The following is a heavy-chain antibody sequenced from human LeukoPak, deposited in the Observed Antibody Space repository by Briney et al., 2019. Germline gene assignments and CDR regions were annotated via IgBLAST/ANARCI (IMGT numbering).Heavy chain of an antibody. Sequence: GGSLRLSCAASGFTFSSYAMHWVRQAPGKGLEGVAVISYDGSNKYYADSVKGRFTISRDNSKNTLYLQMNSLRAEDTAVYYCARDWTQYYDFWSAPELYFDYWGQGTLVTVSS. CDR1: GFTFSSYA. CDR2: ISYDGSNK. D-gene: IGHD3-3*01. V-gene: IGHV3-30*04. J-gene: IGHJ4*02. CDR3: ARDWTQYYDFWSAPELYFDY.